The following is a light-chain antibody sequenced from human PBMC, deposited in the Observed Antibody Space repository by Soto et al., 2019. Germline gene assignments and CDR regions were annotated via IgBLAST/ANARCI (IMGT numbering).Light chain of an antibody. V-gene: IGKV3-20*01. CDR3: QQFDSSVT. J-gene: IGKJ1*01. CDR1: QSVSSTF. CDR2: GAS. Sequence: EIVLTQSPGSLSLSPGERATLSCRASQSVSSTFFAWYQQRPGQAPRLLMYGASSRATGIPERFSGSESGTDFTTTISRLAPEDFAVYYCQQFDSSVTFGKGTKVEIK.